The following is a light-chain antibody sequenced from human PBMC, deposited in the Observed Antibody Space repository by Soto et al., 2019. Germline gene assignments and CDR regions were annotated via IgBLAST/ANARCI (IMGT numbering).Light chain of an antibody. CDR1: RSVSSY. Sequence: EIVLTQSPATLSLSPGERATLSCRASRSVSSYLAWYQQKPGKAPRLLIYDASNRATGIPDRFSGSGSETDFTLTINSLEPEDFAVYYCQHRASWPITFGQGTRLEIK. V-gene: IGKV3-11*01. CDR3: QHRASWPIT. J-gene: IGKJ5*01. CDR2: DAS.